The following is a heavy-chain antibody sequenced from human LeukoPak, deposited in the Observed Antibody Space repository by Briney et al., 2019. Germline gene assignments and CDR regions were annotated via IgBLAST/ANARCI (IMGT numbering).Heavy chain of an antibody. CDR3: AKNRVPTAITPDS. CDR2: IPYDGSNK. J-gene: IGHJ5*01. CDR1: GFTFSSYG. D-gene: IGHD2-2*02. V-gene: IGHV3-30*18. Sequence: GGSLRLSCAASGFTFSSYGMHWVRQAPGKGLEWVGVIPYDGSNKYYTASVKGRFTISRDNSKNTLYLQMNGLRAEDTAVYYCAKNRVPTAITPDSWGQGTLVTVSS.